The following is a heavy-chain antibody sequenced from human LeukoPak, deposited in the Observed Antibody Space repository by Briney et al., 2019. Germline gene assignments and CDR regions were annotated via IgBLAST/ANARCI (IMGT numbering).Heavy chain of an antibody. CDR3: ARVTLNYYDSSGYLDY. CDR2: ISSSSSYI. D-gene: IGHD3-22*01. J-gene: IGHJ4*02. V-gene: IGHV3-21*01. CDR1: GFTFSSYS. Sequence: GGSLRLSCAASGFTFSSYSMNWVRQAPGKGLEWVSSISSSSSYIYYADSVKGRFTISRDNAKNSLYLQMNNLRAEDTAVYYCARVTLNYYDSSGYLDYWGQGTLVTVSS.